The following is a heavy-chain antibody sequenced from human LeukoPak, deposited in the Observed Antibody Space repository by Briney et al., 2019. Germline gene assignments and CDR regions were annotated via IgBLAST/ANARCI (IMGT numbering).Heavy chain of an antibody. D-gene: IGHD2-2*01. J-gene: IGHJ6*03. Sequence: GRSLRLSCAASGFTFSTYAMHWVRQAPGKGLEWVAVISYDGYNEFYADSVKGRFTISRDNSKNTLYLQMTSLRAEDTAVYYCARNGVSGGYCTGTSCYYAYYMDVWGKGTTVTVSS. CDR1: GFTFSTYA. V-gene: IGHV3-30-3*01. CDR3: ARNGVSGGYCTGTSCYYAYYMDV. CDR2: ISYDGYNE.